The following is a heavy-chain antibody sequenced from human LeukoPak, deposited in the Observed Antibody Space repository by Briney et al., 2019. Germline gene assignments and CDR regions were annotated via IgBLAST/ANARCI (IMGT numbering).Heavy chain of an antibody. V-gene: IGHV4-34*01. CDR3: ARSPRYDILTANHYFDY. J-gene: IGHJ4*02. CDR1: GGSFSGYY. CDR2: INHSGST. D-gene: IGHD3-9*01. Sequence: SETLSLTCAVYGGSFSGYYWSWIRQPPGKGLEWIGEINHSGSTNYNPSLKSRVTISVDTSKNQISLKLSSVTAADTAVYYCARSPRYDILTANHYFDYWGQGTLVTVSS.